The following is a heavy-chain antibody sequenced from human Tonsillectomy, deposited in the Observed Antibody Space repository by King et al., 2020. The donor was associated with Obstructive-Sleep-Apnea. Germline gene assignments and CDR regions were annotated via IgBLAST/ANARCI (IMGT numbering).Heavy chain of an antibody. CDR2: ISWDSGRI. CDR1: GFTFDDYA. J-gene: IGHJ4*02. Sequence: VQLVESGGGLVQPGRSLRLSCAASGFTFDDYAMHWVRQAPGRGLEWVSGISWDSGRIDYADSVKGRFTISRDNAKNSLYLQMNSLRTEDTALYYCAARDYFDYWGQGTLVTVSS. V-gene: IGHV3-9*01. CDR3: AARDYFDY.